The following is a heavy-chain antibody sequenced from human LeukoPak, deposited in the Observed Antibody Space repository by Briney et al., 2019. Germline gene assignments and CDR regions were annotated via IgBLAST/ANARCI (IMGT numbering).Heavy chain of an antibody. CDR3: ARDSYGMDV. Sequence: PGGSLRLSCAASGFTFINYWMYWVRQVPGKGLVWVSRVNHDGSATNYADSVKGRFTISRDNSKSTLYLQMNSLRAEDTAVYYCARDSYGMDVWGQGTTVTVSS. J-gene: IGHJ6*02. CDR2: VNHDGSAT. V-gene: IGHV3-74*01. CDR1: GFTFINYW.